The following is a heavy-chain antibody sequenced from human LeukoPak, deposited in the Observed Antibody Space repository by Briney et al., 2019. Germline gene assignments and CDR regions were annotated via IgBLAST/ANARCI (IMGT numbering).Heavy chain of an antibody. Sequence: SETLSLTCTVSGGSISSYYWSWIRQPPGKGLEWIGYIYYSGSTNYNPSLKSRATISVDTSKNQFSLELSSVTAADTAVYYCARHRHSSSWYKFDYWGQGTLVTVSS. CDR3: ARHRHSSSWYKFDY. J-gene: IGHJ4*02. V-gene: IGHV4-59*08. CDR1: GGSISSYY. D-gene: IGHD6-13*01. CDR2: IYYSGST.